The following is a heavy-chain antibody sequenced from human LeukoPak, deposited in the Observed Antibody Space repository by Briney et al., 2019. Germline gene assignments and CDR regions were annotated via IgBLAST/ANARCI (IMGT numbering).Heavy chain of an antibody. Sequence: GGSLRLSCAASGFTFSGYYMSWIRQAPGKGLEWVSYISSSSSYTNYADSVKGRFTISRDNAKNSLYLQMNSLRAEDTAVYYCARLVVEADYYYGMDVWGKGTTVTVSS. V-gene: IGHV3-11*06. CDR3: ARLVVEADYYYGMDV. CDR1: GFTFSGYY. J-gene: IGHJ6*04. CDR2: ISSSSSYT. D-gene: IGHD2-15*01.